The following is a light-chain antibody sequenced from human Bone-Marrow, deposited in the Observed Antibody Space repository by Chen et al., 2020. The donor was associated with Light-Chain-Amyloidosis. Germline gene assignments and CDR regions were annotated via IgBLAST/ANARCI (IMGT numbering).Light chain of an antibody. CDR1: SSDVGGDNH. V-gene: IGLV2-14*01. CDR2: EVT. J-gene: IGLJ1*01. CDR3: SSYTITNTLV. Sequence: QSALTQPASVSGSPGQSITISCTGTSSDVGGDNHVSWYQQHPDKAPKLMIYEVTNRPSWVPDRFSASKSDNTASLIISGLQTEDEADYFCSSYTITNTLVFGSGTRVTVL.